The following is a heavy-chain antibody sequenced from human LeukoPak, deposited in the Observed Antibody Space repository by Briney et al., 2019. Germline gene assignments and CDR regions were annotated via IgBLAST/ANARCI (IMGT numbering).Heavy chain of an antibody. CDR3: ARRQGTTLSFDY. CDR1: GYTFNTYG. V-gene: IGHV1-18*01. J-gene: IGHJ4*02. CDR2: INSYNGDT. Sequence: GASEKVSCKASGYTFNTYGFSWVRQAPGQGLEWMGWINSYNGDTNYAQKLQGKVTMTTETSTSTAYMVLRSLRSDDTAVYYCARRQGTTLSFDYWGQGTLVTVSS. D-gene: IGHD1-1*01.